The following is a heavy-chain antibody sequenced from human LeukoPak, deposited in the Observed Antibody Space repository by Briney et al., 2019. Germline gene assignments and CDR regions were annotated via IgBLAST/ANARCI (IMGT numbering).Heavy chain of an antibody. CDR2: IIPIFGTA. Sequence: SVKVSCKASGGTFSSYAISWVRQAPGQGLEWMGGIIPIFGTANYAQKFQGRVMITTDESTSTAYMELSSLRSEDTAVYYCAREGPEGYCSGGSCYPPLRYFDYWGQGTLVTVSS. CDR3: AREGPEGYCSGGSCYPPLRYFDY. CDR1: GGTFSSYA. D-gene: IGHD2-15*01. V-gene: IGHV1-69*05. J-gene: IGHJ4*02.